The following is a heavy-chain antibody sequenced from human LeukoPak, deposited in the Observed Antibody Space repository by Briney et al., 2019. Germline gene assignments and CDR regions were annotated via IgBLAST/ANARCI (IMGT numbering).Heavy chain of an antibody. V-gene: IGHV3-23*01. Sequence: GGSLRLSRAASGFTFSSCAMSWVRQAPGKGLEWVSTISDSGDNTYYADSVKGRFTISRDNSKNALYLQMNSLRAEDTAVYYCAKANSITIFGVISPVDYWGQGTLVTVSS. CDR1: GFTFSSCA. CDR2: ISDSGDNT. D-gene: IGHD3-3*01. CDR3: AKANSITIFGVISPVDY. J-gene: IGHJ4*02.